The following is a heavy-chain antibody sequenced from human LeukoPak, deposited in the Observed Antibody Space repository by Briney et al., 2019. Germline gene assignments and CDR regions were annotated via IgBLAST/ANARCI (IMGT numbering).Heavy chain of an antibody. D-gene: IGHD4-17*01. CDR2: ISSSSSYI. CDR1: GFTFSSYS. Sequence: GGSLRLSCAASGFTFSSYSMNWVRQAPGKGLEWVSSISSSSSYIYYADSVKGRFTISRDNAKNSLYLQMNSLRAEDTAVYYCASTRDYGDYSFDYWGQGTLVTVSS. V-gene: IGHV3-21*01. J-gene: IGHJ4*02. CDR3: ASTRDYGDYSFDY.